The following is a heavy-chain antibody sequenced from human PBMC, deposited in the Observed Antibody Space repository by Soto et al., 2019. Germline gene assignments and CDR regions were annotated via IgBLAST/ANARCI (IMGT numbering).Heavy chain of an antibody. V-gene: IGHV4-39*01. CDR2: VTYSGST. CDR1: GRSINSETYY. D-gene: IGHD5-18*01. CDR3: AMDTHSPCRFDH. Sequence: QLQLRESGPGQVESSETLSLTCTVFGRSINSETYYWGWIRQAPGKGLDWIGSVTYSGSTYYNEALKSRVTMSVDTSMNLFSLKLNSVTAADTAVYYCAMDTHSPCRFDHWGPGTLAIVSP. J-gene: IGHJ4*02.